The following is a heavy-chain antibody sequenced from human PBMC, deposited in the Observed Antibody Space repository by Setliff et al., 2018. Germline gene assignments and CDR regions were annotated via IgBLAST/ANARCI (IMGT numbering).Heavy chain of an antibody. V-gene: IGHV3-20*04. D-gene: IGHD1-26*01. Sequence: PGGSLRLSCAASGFMFNRHGMNWVRQVPGKGREWVSTIKWDGRTTGYRDSVKGRFTISRDNAKNSLYLQMNSLRAEETAVYYCARDRGSGSYFLRYFDCWGQGTLVTVSS. CDR1: GFMFNRHG. CDR3: ARDRGSGSYFLRYFDC. CDR2: IKWDGRTT. J-gene: IGHJ4*02.